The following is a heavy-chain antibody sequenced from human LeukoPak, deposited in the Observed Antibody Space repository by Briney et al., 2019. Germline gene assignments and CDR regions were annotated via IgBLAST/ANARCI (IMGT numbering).Heavy chain of an antibody. CDR3: ARVAHIVVVIAPIEENAFDI. CDR1: GFTFSSYS. J-gene: IGHJ3*02. CDR2: ISSSSSTI. D-gene: IGHD2-21*01. V-gene: IGHV3-48*01. Sequence: GGSLRLSCAASGFTFSSYSMNWVRQAPGKGLEWVSYISSSSSTIYYADSVKGRFTISRDNSKNTLYLQMNSLRAEDTAVYYCARVAHIVVVIAPIEENAFDIWGQGTMVTVSS.